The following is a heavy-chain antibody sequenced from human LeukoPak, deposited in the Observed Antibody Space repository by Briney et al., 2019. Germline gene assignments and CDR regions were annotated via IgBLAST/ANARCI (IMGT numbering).Heavy chain of an antibody. CDR2: INHSGST. V-gene: IGHV4-34*01. J-gene: IGHJ4*02. Sequence: PSETLSLTCAVYGGSFSSYYRSWIRQPPGKGLEWIGEINHSGSTNYNPSLKSRVTISVDTSKNQFSLKLSSVTAADTAVYYGARGEDGYNAVWGQGTLVTVSS. D-gene: IGHD5-24*01. CDR3: ARGEDGYNAV. CDR1: GGSFSSYY.